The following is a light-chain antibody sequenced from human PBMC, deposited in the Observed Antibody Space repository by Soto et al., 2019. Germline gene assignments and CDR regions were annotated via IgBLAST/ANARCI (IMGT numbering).Light chain of an antibody. Sequence: DIQMTQSPSTLSASVGDRVTITCRASQSISSWLAWYQQKPGKAPKLLIYDASSLESGVPSRVSGSGSGTEFTLTISSLQPDNFATYYCQHYNSYSTWTFGQGTKVEIK. CDR1: QSISSW. J-gene: IGKJ1*01. CDR3: QHYNSYSTWT. V-gene: IGKV1-5*01. CDR2: DAS.